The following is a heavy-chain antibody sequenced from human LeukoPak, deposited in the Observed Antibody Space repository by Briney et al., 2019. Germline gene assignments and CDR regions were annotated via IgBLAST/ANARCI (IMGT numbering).Heavy chain of an antibody. CDR3: ARDPGVAARSDAFDI. D-gene: IGHD6-6*01. CDR1: GYSISSGYY. J-gene: IGHJ3*02. CDR2: IYHSGST. V-gene: IGHV4-38-2*02. Sequence: SETLSLTCTVSGYSISSGYYWGWIRPPPGKGLEWIGSIYHSGSTYYNPSLKSRVTISVDTSKNQFSLKLSSVTAADTAVYYCARDPGVAARSDAFDIWGQGTMVTVSS.